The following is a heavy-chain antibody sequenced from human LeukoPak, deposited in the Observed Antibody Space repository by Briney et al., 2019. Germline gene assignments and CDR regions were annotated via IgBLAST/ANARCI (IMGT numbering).Heavy chain of an antibody. CDR3: ARGAPDISFGVAGEAFDI. V-gene: IGHV3-21*01. D-gene: IGHD3-3*01. Sequence: PGGSLRLSCAASGFTFSSYSMNWVRQAPGKGLEWVSSISSSSSYIYYADSMKGRFTISRDNAKKSLYLQMNSLRAEDTAVYYCARGAPDISFGVAGEAFDIWGKGKMVTVFS. CDR2: ISSSSSYI. CDR1: GFTFSSYS. J-gene: IGHJ3*02.